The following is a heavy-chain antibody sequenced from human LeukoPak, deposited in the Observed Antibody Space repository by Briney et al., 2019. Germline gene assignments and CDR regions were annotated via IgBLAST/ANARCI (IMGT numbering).Heavy chain of an antibody. V-gene: IGHV3-23*01. Sequence: GGSLRLSCAASGFTLSSYTMSWVRQAPGKGLEWVSAISGSGGSTYYADSVKGRFTISRDNSKNTLYLQMNSLRAEDTAVYYCAKDLVVVSNEGNFDYWGQGTLVTVSS. D-gene: IGHD3-22*01. CDR2: ISGSGGST. J-gene: IGHJ4*02. CDR3: AKDLVVVSNEGNFDY. CDR1: GFTLSSYT.